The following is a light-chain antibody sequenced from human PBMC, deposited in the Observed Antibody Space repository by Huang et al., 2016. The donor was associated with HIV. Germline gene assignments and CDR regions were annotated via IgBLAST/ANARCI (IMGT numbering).Light chain of an antibody. CDR2: GAS. V-gene: IGKV3-20*01. J-gene: IGKJ1*01. CDR3: QQYDSSPWT. CDR1: QSVSSSY. Sequence: EIVLTQSPGTLSLSPGERATLSCRASQSVSSSYLAWYQQNPGQAPRLLFYGASSRATGSPDRFSGSGSGTDFTLTISRLEPEDFAVYYCQQYDSSPWTFGQGTKVEIK.